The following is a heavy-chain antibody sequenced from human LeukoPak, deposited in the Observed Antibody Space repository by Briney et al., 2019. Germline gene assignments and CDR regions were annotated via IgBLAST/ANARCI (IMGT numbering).Heavy chain of an antibody. J-gene: IGHJ6*02. CDR2: IYTSGST. Sequence: SQTLSLTCTASGGSISSGSYYWSWIRQPAGTGLEWIGRIYTSGSTNYNPSLKSRVTISVGTSKNQFSLKLSSVTAADTAVYYCARDSHGTFGYYYYGMDVWGQGTTVTVSS. CDR1: GGSISSGSYY. D-gene: IGHD1-14*01. CDR3: ARDSHGTFGYYYYGMDV. V-gene: IGHV4-61*02.